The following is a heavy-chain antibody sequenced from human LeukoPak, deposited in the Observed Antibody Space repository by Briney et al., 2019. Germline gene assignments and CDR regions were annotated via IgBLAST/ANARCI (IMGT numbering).Heavy chain of an antibody. J-gene: IGHJ2*01. CDR2: INWKTGNG. CDR3: TRRAARWQFDL. V-gene: IGHV3-9*01. D-gene: IGHD5-24*01. Sequence: GGSLRLSCADSGFNFDDYAMHWVRQAPGRGLEWVSGINWKTGNGIYADSVKGRFTISRDNAKNSLYLQMSSLRAEDTALYYCTRRAARWQFDLWGRGTLLTVSS. CDR1: GFNFDDYA.